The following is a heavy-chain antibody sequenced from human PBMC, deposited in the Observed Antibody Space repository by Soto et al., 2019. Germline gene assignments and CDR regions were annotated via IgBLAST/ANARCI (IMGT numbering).Heavy chain of an antibody. CDR3: AKDFEDYYDSSGYYVPAFDI. V-gene: IGHV3-9*01. CDR2: ISWNSGSI. D-gene: IGHD3-22*01. Sequence: HPGGSLRLSCAASGFTFDDYAMHWVRQAPGKGLEWVSGISWNSGSIGYADSVKGRFTISRDNAKNSLYLQMNSLRAEDTALYYCAKDFEDYYDSSGYYVPAFDIWGQGTMVTVSS. J-gene: IGHJ3*02. CDR1: GFTFDDYA.